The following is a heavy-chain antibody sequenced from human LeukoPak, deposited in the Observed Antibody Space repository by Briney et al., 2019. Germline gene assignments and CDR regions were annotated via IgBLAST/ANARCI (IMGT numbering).Heavy chain of an antibody. Sequence: GGSLRLSCAASGFTFSNYNMNWVRQAPGKGLEWVSSINSSSSYIYYADSVKGRFTISRDNAKNSLYLQMNSLRAEDTAVYYCAREYYGSGSYLHYYYYMDVWGKGTTVTVSS. D-gene: IGHD3-10*01. CDR3: AREYYGSGSYLHYYYYMDV. J-gene: IGHJ6*03. V-gene: IGHV3-21*01. CDR1: GFTFSNYN. CDR2: INSSSSYI.